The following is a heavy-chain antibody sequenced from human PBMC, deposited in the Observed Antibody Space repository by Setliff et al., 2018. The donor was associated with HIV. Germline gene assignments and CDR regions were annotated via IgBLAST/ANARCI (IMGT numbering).Heavy chain of an antibody. V-gene: IGHV4-59*11. J-gene: IGHJ4*02. CDR2: VSYGGST. CDR1: GGSISSHF. CDR3: ARRLGATVFYYFDY. D-gene: IGHD3-16*01. Sequence: SETLSLTCTVSGGSISSHFWSWIRQPPGKGLEWIGTVSYGGSTNYNPSLKSRVTISVDTSENQFSLKLSSVTAADTAVYYCARRLGATVFYYFDYWGQGTLVTVSS.